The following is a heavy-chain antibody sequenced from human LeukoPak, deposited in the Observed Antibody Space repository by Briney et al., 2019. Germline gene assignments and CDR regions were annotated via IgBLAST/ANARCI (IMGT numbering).Heavy chain of an antibody. Sequence: PGGSLRLSCAASGFIFSTYAMNWVRQAPGKGLEWISGVSNSGVSTNYAASVKGRFTISRDNSKNMPYLQMNGLRAEDTVVYYCAKDWNPSPNWFGPWGQGTLVIVSS. V-gene: IGHV3-23*01. CDR1: GFIFSTYA. D-gene: IGHD1-1*01. CDR2: VSNSGVST. J-gene: IGHJ5*02. CDR3: AKDWNPSPNWFGP.